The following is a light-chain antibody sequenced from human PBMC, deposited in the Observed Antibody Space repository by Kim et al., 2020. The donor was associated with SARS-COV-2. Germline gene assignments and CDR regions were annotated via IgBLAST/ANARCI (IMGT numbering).Light chain of an antibody. CDR1: QRISNY. V-gene: IGKV1-39*01. CDR2: AAS. CDR3: QQSYSSSRAYT. J-gene: IGKJ2*01. Sequence: DIQMTQSPTSLSASVGDRVTITCRTSQRISNYLNWYQQKPGKAPKLLIFAASTLQSGAPSRFSGSGSGTDFTLSITSLQPEDSATYYCQQSYSSSRAYTFGQGTKLEI.